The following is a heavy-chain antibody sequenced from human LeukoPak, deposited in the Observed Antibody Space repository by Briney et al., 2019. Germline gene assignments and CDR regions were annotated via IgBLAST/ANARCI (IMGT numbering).Heavy chain of an antibody. Sequence: GGSLRLSCAASGFTFSSYWMSWVRQAPGKGLEWVANIKQDGSEKYYVDSVKGRFTISRDNAKNSLYLQMNSLRAEDTAVYYCARIPRNYYDSSGHFDYWGQGTLVTVSP. D-gene: IGHD3-22*01. J-gene: IGHJ4*02. V-gene: IGHV3-7*01. CDR1: GFTFSSYW. CDR2: IKQDGSEK. CDR3: ARIPRNYYDSSGHFDY.